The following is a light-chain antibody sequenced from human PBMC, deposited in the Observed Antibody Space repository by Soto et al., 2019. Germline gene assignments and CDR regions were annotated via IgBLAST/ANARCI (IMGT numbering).Light chain of an antibody. V-gene: IGKV1-33*01. Sequence: DIQMTQSPSSLTASVRDRVTITCQVRQDISNYFNWYQQKPGKAPKLLIYDASNLETGVPSRCSGSGSVTDFNFNISGLQPEDIATHYCQQYDNLPYTFGQGTKMEIK. J-gene: IGKJ2*01. CDR2: DAS. CDR1: QDISNY. CDR3: QQYDNLPYT.